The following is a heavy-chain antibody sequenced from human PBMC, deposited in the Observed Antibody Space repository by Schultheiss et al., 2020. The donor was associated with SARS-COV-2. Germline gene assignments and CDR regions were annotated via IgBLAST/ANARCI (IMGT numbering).Heavy chain of an antibody. Sequence: ASVKVSCEASGYSFTGHFMHWVRQAPGQGLEWMGRINPNSGGTNYAQKFQGRVTMTRDTSISTAYLELSRLRSDDTAVYYCARDKRPVVPAATNWFDPWGQGTMVTVSS. CDR3: ARDKRPVVPAATNWFDP. D-gene: IGHD2-2*01. V-gene: IGHV1-2*06. CDR1: GYSFTGHF. J-gene: IGHJ5*02. CDR2: INPNSGGT.